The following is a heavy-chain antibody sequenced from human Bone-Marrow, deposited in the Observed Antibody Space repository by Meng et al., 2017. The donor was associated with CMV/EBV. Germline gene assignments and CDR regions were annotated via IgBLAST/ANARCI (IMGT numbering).Heavy chain of an antibody. CDR2: IKQDGSEK. CDR1: GFAFDAYA. D-gene: IGHD2-2*02. CDR3: AREGYCSSTSCYKYYYYYGMDV. J-gene: IGHJ6*02. Sequence: GESLKISCAASGFAFDAYAMNWVRQAPGKGLEWVANIKQDGSEKYYVDSVKGRFTISRDNAKNSLYLQMNSLRAEDTAVYYCAREGYCSSTSCYKYYYYYGMDVWGQGTTVTVSS. V-gene: IGHV3-7*01.